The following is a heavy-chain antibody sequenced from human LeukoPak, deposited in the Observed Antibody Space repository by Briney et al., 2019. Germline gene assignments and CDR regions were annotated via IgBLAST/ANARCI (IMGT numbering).Heavy chain of an antibody. D-gene: IGHD3-22*01. V-gene: IGHV4-4*02. J-gene: IGHJ3*02. CDR1: GGSISSSNW. Sequence: SGTLSLTCAVSGGSISSSNWWSWVRQPPGKGLEWIGEIYHSGSTNYNPSLKSRVTMSVDTSKNQFTLKLSSVTAADTAVYYCARTNYYDSSGYLTDAFDIWGQGTMVTVSS. CDR2: IYHSGST. CDR3: ARTNYYDSSGYLTDAFDI.